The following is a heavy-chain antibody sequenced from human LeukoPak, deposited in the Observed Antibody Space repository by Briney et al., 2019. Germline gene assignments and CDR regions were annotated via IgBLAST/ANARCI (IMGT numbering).Heavy chain of an antibody. CDR1: GYTFTGYY. Sequence: ASVKVSCKASGYTFTGYYMHWVRQAPGQGLEWMGRINPNSGGTNYAQKFQGRVTMTRDTSISTAYMELSRLISDDTAVYYCATTTAMALNYYYYYMDVWGKGTTVTVSS. CDR3: ATTTAMALNYYYYYMDV. J-gene: IGHJ6*03. V-gene: IGHV1-2*06. D-gene: IGHD5-18*01. CDR2: INPNSGGT.